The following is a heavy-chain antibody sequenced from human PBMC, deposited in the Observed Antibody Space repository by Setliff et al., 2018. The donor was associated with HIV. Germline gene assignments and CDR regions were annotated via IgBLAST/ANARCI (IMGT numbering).Heavy chain of an antibody. CDR1: GYTFTSYG. CDR2: ISAYNGNT. V-gene: IGHV1-18*01. CDR3: ARDPKRYYDILTGYPSYYGMDD. J-gene: IGHJ6*02. D-gene: IGHD3-9*01. Sequence: ASVKVSCKASGYTFTSYGISWVRQAPGQGLEWMGWISAYNGNTNYAQKLQGRVTMTTDTSTSTAYMELRSLRSDDTAVYYCARDPKRYYDILTGYPSYYGMDDWGQGTTVTVSS.